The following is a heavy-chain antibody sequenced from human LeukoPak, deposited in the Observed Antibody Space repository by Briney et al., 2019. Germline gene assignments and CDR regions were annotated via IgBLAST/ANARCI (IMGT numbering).Heavy chain of an antibody. CDR2: IYPSGSA. J-gene: IGHJ2*01. V-gene: IGHV4-4*07. D-gene: IGHD5-24*01. CDR1: GDSISSYY. Sequence: PGGPLRLSCDVSGDSISSYYWSWLRQPAEKGLEWLGRIYPSGSANYNPSLKSRGTMSVDTSKNQFSLRLSSVTAADTAVYFCARDYNNWYFDLWGRGTLVTVSS. CDR3: ARDYNNWYFDL.